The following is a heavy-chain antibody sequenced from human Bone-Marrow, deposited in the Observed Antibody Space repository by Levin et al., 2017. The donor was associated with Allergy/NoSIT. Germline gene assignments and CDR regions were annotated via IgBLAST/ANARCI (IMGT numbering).Heavy chain of an antibody. Sequence: SETLSLTCAVYGGSFSGYYWSWIRQPPGKGLEWIGEINHSGSTNYNPSLKSRVTISVDTSKNQFSLKLSSVTAADTAVYYCARVRAGWELLFDYWGQGTLVTVSS. CDR3: ARVRAGWELLFDY. CDR1: GGSFSGYY. J-gene: IGHJ4*02. CDR2: INHSGST. D-gene: IGHD1-26*01. V-gene: IGHV4-34*01.